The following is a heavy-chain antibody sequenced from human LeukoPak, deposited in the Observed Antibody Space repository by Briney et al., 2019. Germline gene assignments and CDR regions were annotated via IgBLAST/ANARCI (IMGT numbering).Heavy chain of an antibody. CDR2: GRNRANGETT. D-gene: IGHD6-13*01. J-gene: IGHJ4*02. CDR3: ARSSSNGNHVFDY. CDR1: GFIFSDHY. V-gene: IGHV3-72*01. Sequence: GGSLRLSCAASGFIFSDHYMDWVRQVPGKGLEWVGRGRNRANGETTEYAASVRGRFTISRDDSRNLVYLQMNSLRSEDTAVYYCARSSSNGNHVFDYWGQGTTVTVSS.